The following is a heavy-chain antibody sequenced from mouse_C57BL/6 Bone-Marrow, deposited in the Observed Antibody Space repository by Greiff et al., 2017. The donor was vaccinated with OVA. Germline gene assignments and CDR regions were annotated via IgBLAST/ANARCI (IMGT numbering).Heavy chain of an antibody. J-gene: IGHJ4*01. CDR3: ARPSYYGRAMDY. CDR2: INPGSGGT. V-gene: IGHV1-54*01. CDR1: GYAFTNYL. D-gene: IGHD2-10*01. Sequence: QVQLQQSGAELVRPGTSVKVSCKASGYAFTNYLIEWVKQRPGQGLEWIGVINPGSGGTNYNEKFKGKATLTADKSSSTAYMQLISLTSEDSAVYFCARPSYYGRAMDYWGQGTSVTVSS.